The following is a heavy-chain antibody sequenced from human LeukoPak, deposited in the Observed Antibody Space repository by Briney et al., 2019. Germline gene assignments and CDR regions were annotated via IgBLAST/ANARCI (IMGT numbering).Heavy chain of an antibody. CDR2: INPNTGGT. D-gene: IGHD5-18*01. J-gene: IGHJ4*02. CDR3: ARTDTAMVTVGY. Sequence: GASVKVSCKASGYTFTGYYMHWVRQAPGQGLEWMGWINPNTGGTNYAQKFQGRVTMTRDTSITTVYMELSSLRSDDTAVYYCARTDTAMVTVGYWGQGTLVTVSS. CDR1: GYTFTGYY. V-gene: IGHV1-2*02.